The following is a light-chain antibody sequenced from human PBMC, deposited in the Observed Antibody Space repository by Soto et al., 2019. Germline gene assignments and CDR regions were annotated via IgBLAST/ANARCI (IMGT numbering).Light chain of an antibody. CDR1: SSDVGGYNY. Sequence: LTQPASVSGSPGQSITISCTGTSSDVGGYNYVSWYEQHPGKAPKLMIYDVNNRPSGVSNRFSGSKSGNTASLTISGLQAEDEADYYCSSYRSTTILLGTGTKSPS. J-gene: IGLJ1*01. CDR2: DVN. CDR3: SSYRSTTIL. V-gene: IGLV2-14*01.